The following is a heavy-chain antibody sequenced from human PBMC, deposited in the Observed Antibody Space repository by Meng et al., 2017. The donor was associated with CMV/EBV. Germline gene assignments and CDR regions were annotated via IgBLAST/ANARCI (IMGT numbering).Heavy chain of an antibody. D-gene: IGHD3-22*01. CDR2: ISYDGSNK. Sequence: GGSLRLSCAASGFTFSSYAMHWVRQAPGKGLEWVAVISYDGSNKYYADSVKGRFTISRDNSKNTLYLQMNSLRAEDTAVYYCARDSGRPLTYYYDSSGYYTFDYWGQGTLVTVSS. CDR1: GFTFSSYA. J-gene: IGHJ4*02. V-gene: IGHV3-30-3*01. CDR3: ARDSGRPLTYYYDSSGYYTFDY.